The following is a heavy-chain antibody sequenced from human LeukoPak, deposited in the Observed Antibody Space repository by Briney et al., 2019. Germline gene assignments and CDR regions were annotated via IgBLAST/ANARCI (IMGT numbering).Heavy chain of an antibody. J-gene: IGHJ1*01. Sequence: PGGSLRLSCAASGFTVSSNEMSWVRQAPGKGLEWVSSISGGSTYYADSRKGRFTISRDNSKNTLHLQMNSLRAEVPVYYYDSSGYYYPRSLVVSGCRAEYFQHWGQGTLVTVSS. CDR2: ISGGST. D-gene: IGHD3-22*01. CDR3: DSSGYYYPRSLVVSGCRAEYFQH. V-gene: IGHV3-38-3*01. CDR1: GFTVSSNE.